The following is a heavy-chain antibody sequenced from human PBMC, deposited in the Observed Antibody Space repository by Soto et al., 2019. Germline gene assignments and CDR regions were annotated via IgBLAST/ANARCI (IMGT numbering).Heavy chain of an antibody. V-gene: IGHV4-59*08. CDR2: IYYSGST. CDR1: GGSISSYY. D-gene: IGHD3-16*01. J-gene: IGHJ3*02. CDR3: ARRYGWAFDS. Sequence: PSETLSLTCTVSGGSISSYYWSWIRQPPGKGLEWIGYIYYSGSTNYNPSLKSRVTISVDTSKNQFSLKLSSVTAADTAVYYCARRYGWAFDSWGQGTTVTVSS.